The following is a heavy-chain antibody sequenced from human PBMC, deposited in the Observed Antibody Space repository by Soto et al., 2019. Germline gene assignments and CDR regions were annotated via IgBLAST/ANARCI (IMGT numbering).Heavy chain of an antibody. Sequence: QVQLVQSGAEVKKPGASVKVSCKTSGYTFTSYSISWVRHAPGQGLEWMGWINVYNGNKKYAQNLQGRVTMTTDTSTSTAYMELRSLRSDDTAVYYCARDLAVGWFDPWGKGTLVTFSS. CDR3: ARDLAVGWFDP. V-gene: IGHV1-18*01. D-gene: IGHD2-2*01. J-gene: IGHJ5*02. CDR1: GYTFTSYS. CDR2: INVYNGNK.